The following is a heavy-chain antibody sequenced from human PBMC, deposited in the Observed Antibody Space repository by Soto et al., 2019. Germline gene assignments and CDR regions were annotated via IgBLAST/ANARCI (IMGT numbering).Heavy chain of an antibody. CDR2: ISGSGGTA. Sequence: EVQLLESGGGSVQPAGSLRLSCAASGFTFSSYAMHWVRRPPGKGLEWVSSISGSGGTAYYADSAKGRFSISRDSLVNTLYLQMNSLRAEDTAVYYCAKGRGQNWNFDYWGQGTLVTVSP. CDR1: GFTFSSYA. D-gene: IGHD1-1*01. V-gene: IGHV3-23*01. J-gene: IGHJ4*02. CDR3: AKGRGQNWNFDY.